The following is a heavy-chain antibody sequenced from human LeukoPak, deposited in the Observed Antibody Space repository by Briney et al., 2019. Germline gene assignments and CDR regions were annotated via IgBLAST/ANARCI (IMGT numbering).Heavy chain of an antibody. CDR2: IYPSGST. CDR3: ARAETDIVVVPADY. Sequence: SETLSLTCTVSGDSISNYYWSWIRQSAGEGLEWIGRIYPSGSTTYNPSLESRATMSVDTSKNQFSLKLSSVTAADTAVYYCARAETDIVVVPADYWGQGTLVTVSS. V-gene: IGHV4-4*07. CDR1: GDSISNYY. D-gene: IGHD2-2*01. J-gene: IGHJ4*02.